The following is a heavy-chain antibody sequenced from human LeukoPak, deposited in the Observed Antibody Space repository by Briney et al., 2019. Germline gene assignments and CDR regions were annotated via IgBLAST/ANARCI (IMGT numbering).Heavy chain of an antibody. CDR2: IYHSGST. CDR1: GYSISSGYY. Sequence: SETLSLTCTVSGYSISSGYYCGLLQQPPGERLEWIGSIYHSGSTYYTPSLKSRVTISVDTSKNQFSLQLSSLTAADTAVYYCARGLPWYFDYWGQGTLVTVSS. J-gene: IGHJ4*02. CDR3: ARGLPWYFDY. V-gene: IGHV4-38-2*02.